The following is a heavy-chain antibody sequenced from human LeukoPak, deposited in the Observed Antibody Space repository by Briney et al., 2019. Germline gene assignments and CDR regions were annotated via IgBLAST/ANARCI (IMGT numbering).Heavy chain of an antibody. Sequence: SETLSLTCTVSGGSISSGDYYWSWIRQPPGKGLEWIGYIYYSGSTYYNPSLKSRVTISVDTSKNQFSLKLSSVTAADTAVYYCARGPTSVAGTRSWFDPWGQGTLVTVSS. CDR1: GGSISSGDYY. CDR2: IYYSGST. D-gene: IGHD6-19*01. J-gene: IGHJ5*02. CDR3: ARGPTSVAGTRSWFDP. V-gene: IGHV4-30-4*01.